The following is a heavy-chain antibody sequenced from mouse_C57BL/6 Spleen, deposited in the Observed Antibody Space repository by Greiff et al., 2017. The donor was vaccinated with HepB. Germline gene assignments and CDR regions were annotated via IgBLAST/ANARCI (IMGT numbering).Heavy chain of an antibody. D-gene: IGHD3-3*01. Sequence: VQLQQSGAELVKPGASVKISCKASGYAFSSYWMNWVKQRPGKGLEWIGQIYPGDGDTNYNGKFKGKATLTADTSSSTAYMPLSSLTSEDSAVYFCARGRAGTGWYVDVWGTGTTVTVSS. CDR2: IYPGDGDT. V-gene: IGHV1-80*01. J-gene: IGHJ1*03. CDR1: GYAFSSYW. CDR3: ARGRAGTGWYVDV.